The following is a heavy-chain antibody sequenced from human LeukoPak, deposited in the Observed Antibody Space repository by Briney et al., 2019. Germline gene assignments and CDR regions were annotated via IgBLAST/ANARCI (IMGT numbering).Heavy chain of an antibody. V-gene: IGHV3-48*01. D-gene: IGHD5-24*01. CDR1: GFTFSDYS. CDR3: ARDYKYAFDN. J-gene: IGHJ4*02. Sequence: GGSRRLSCAASGFTFSDYSMTWVRQAPGKGLEWISYIGIDSGNTNYADSVKGRFTISGDKAKNSLYLQMNSLRVEDTAVYYCARDYKYAFDNWGQGTLVTVSS. CDR2: IGIDSGNT.